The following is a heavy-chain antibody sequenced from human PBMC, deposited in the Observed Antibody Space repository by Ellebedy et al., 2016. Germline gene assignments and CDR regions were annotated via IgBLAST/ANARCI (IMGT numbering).Heavy chain of an antibody. CDR2: IKSKTDGGTT. Sequence: GESLKISCAASGFTFSNAWMSWVRQAPGKGLEWVGRIKSKTDGGTTDYAAPVKGRFTISRDDSKNTLYLQMNSLKTEDTAVYYCTTAASGWYIDYYYYGMDVWGQGTTVTVSS. D-gene: IGHD6-19*01. CDR1: GFTFSNAW. J-gene: IGHJ6*02. CDR3: TTAASGWYIDYYYYGMDV. V-gene: IGHV3-15*01.